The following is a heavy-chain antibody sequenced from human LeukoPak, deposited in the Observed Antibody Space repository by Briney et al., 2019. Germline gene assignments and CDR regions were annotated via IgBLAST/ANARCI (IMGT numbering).Heavy chain of an antibody. V-gene: IGHV4-59*01. CDR1: GGSISGYY. CDR3: ARTSSSFYNFFDY. J-gene: IGHJ4*02. CDR2: IYYRGGT. D-gene: IGHD6-13*01. Sequence: SETLSLTCTVSGGSISGYYWTWIRQPPGKGLEWIGDIYYRGGTNYNPSLKSRVTISVDTSENQFSLKLSSVTAADTAVYYCARTSSSFYNFFDYWGQGTLVTVPS.